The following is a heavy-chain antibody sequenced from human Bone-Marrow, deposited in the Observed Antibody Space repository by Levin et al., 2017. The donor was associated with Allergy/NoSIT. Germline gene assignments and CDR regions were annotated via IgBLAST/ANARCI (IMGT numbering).Heavy chain of an antibody. Sequence: GGSLRLSCAASGFTFSDYYMSWIRQAPGKGLEWVSYISSSGSTIYYADSVKGRFTISRDNAKNSLYLQMNSLRAEDTAVYYCASFADYYDSSGYYYPWGQGTLVTVSS. J-gene: IGHJ5*02. CDR1: GFTFSDYY. V-gene: IGHV3-11*01. D-gene: IGHD3-22*01. CDR3: ASFADYYDSSGYYYP. CDR2: ISSSGSTI.